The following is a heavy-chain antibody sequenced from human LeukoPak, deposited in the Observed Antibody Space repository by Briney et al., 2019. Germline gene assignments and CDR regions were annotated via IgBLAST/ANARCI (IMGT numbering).Heavy chain of an antibody. D-gene: IGHD3-3*01. Sequence: GGSLRLPCAASGFTFSGHAMGWVRQAPGKGLEWVSSITGSGGGTYYGDSVKGRFTISRDNSMNTLFLQMNSLRAEDTAVYYCAKDGGGSLEWLPPMDVWGQGTTVTVSS. CDR2: ITGSGGGT. CDR1: GFTFSGHA. V-gene: IGHV3-23*01. J-gene: IGHJ6*02. CDR3: AKDGGGSLEWLPPMDV.